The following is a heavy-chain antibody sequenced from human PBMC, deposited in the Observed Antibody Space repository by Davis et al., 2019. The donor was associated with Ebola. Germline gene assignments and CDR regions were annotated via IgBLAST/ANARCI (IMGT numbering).Heavy chain of an antibody. CDR1: GYTFTGYY. Sequence: ASVKVSCKASGYTFTGYYMHWVRQAPGQGLEWMGRINPNSGGTNYAQKFQGRVTMTRDTSISTAYMELSRLRSDDTAVYYCARGQYNWNARYYGMDVWGKGTTVTVSS. V-gene: IGHV1-2*06. CDR2: INPNSGGT. J-gene: IGHJ6*04. CDR3: ARGQYNWNARYYGMDV. D-gene: IGHD1-1*01.